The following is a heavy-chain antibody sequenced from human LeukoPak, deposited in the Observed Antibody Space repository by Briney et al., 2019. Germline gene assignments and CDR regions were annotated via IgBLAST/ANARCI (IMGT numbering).Heavy chain of an antibody. CDR1: GFTFSSYW. CDR2: IKQDGSEK. V-gene: IGHV3-7*01. Sequence: PGGSLRLFCAASGFTFSSYWMSWVSQAPGKGLEWVANIKQDGSEKYYVASVKGRFTLSRDNAKNSLYLQMNSLRAEDTAVYYCARDAKQWLVQYFDYWGQGTLVTVSS. J-gene: IGHJ4*02. D-gene: IGHD6-19*01. CDR3: ARDAKQWLVQYFDY.